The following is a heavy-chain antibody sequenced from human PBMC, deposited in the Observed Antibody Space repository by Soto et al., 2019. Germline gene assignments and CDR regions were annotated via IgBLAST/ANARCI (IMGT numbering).Heavy chain of an antibody. Sequence: SVNVSCKASGYTFTSYGISWVRQAPGQGLEWMGWTSAYNGNTNYAQKLQGRVTMTTDTSTSTAYMELRSLRSDDTAVYYCARADGLVPAAPADYWGQGALVTVSS. CDR3: ARADGLVPAAPADY. CDR2: TSAYNGNT. J-gene: IGHJ4*02. V-gene: IGHV1-18*01. CDR1: GYTFTSYG. D-gene: IGHD2-2*01.